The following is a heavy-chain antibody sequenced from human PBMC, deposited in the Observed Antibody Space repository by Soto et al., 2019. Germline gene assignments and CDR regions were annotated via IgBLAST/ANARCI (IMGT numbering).Heavy chain of an antibody. Sequence: GGSLRLSCAASGLIFSSYSMNWVRQAPGKGLEWVSYISSSSSTIYYADSVKGRFTISRDNSKNSLYLQMNSLRDEDTAVYYCARDPGSSYGPPDYWGQGTLVTVSS. D-gene: IGHD5-18*01. CDR1: GLIFSSYS. V-gene: IGHV3-48*02. CDR3: ARDPGSSYGPPDY. CDR2: ISSSSSTI. J-gene: IGHJ4*02.